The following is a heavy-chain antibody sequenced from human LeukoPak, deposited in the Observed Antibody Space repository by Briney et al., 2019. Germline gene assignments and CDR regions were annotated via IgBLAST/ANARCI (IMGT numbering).Heavy chain of an antibody. D-gene: IGHD2-21*01. CDR2: IYSGGRT. CDR1: GFAVSSNY. Sequence: GGSLRLSCAASGFAVSSNYMSWVRRAPGKGLEWVAVIYSGGRTYYADSVKGRFIISRDNSKNALYLQMNSLRAEDTAVYYCAKVTVVIAPRRDDAFDIWGQGTMVTVSS. V-gene: IGHV3-53*05. CDR3: AKVTVVIAPRRDDAFDI. J-gene: IGHJ3*02.